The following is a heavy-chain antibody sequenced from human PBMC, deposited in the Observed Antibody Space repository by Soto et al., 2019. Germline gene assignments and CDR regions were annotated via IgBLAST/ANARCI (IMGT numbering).Heavy chain of an antibody. J-gene: IGHJ3*02. Sequence: SETLSLTCTVSGGSISSYYWSWIRQPPGKGLEWIGYIYYSGSTNYNPSLKSRVTISVDTSKNQFSLKLSSVTAADTAVYYCAGGITVAGPSRDGFDIWGQGTMVTVSS. V-gene: IGHV4-59*12. CDR2: IYYSGST. D-gene: IGHD6-19*01. CDR1: GGSISSYY. CDR3: AGGITVAGPSRDGFDI.